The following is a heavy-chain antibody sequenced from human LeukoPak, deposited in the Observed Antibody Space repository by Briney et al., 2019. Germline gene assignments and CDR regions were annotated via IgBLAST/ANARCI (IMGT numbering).Heavy chain of an antibody. D-gene: IGHD5-24*01. V-gene: IGHV3-23*01. CDR2: SSGGST. Sequence: GGSLTLSCAASGFTFSSYAMNWVRQAPGKGLEWVSASSGGSTYYADSVKGRFTISRDNSKDTLYLQMNSLRVEDTAVYYCARDVESRDGSCDYWGQGTLVTVSS. CDR3: ARDVESRDGSCDY. J-gene: IGHJ4*02. CDR1: GFTFSSYA.